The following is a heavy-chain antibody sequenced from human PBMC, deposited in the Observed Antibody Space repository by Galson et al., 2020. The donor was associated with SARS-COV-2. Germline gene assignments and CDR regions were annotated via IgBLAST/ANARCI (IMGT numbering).Heavy chain of an antibody. CDR1: GFMFSGYG. D-gene: IGHD2-2*01. CDR2: IWNDGSNK. Sequence: GGSLRLSCAASGFMFSGYGMHWVRQAPGKGLEWVAVIWNDGSNKKYRDAVKGRFTISRDNSKKTLYLQMNSLRAEDTAVYYCARDPSSSSFLDYFYYMDVWGKGTTVTVSS. V-gene: IGHV3-33*01. J-gene: IGHJ6*03. CDR3: ARDPSSSSFLDYFYYMDV.